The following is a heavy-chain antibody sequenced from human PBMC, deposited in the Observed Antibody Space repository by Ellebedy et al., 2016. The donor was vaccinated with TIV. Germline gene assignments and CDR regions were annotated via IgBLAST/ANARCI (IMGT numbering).Heavy chain of an antibody. CDR3: ARSRLGGGHWYFDF. Sequence: ASVKVSCXVSGYTFTRYGMSWVRQAPGQGLEWMGWIAVYNGHTKYAQKLQDRVVMNTETATSTVYMELRSLRSDDTSVYCCARSRLGGGHWYFDFWGRGTLVTVSS. CDR2: IAVYNGHT. J-gene: IGHJ2*01. D-gene: IGHD3-10*01. CDR1: GYTFTRYG. V-gene: IGHV1-18*01.